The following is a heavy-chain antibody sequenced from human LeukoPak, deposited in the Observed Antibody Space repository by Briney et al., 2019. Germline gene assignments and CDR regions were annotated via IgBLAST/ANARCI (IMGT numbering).Heavy chain of an antibody. CDR2: ISSSGSYI. V-gene: IGHV3-21*01. J-gene: IGHJ4*02. D-gene: IGHD1-7*01. CDR1: GFTFSSYC. CDR3: ARAGGEWNLNYIED. Sequence: GGSLRLSCAASGFTFSSYCMNWVRQAPGKGLEWVSSISSSGSYIYNADAVKGRFTISRDNAKNTLFLQVNSLRAEDTAVYYCARAGGEWNLNYIEDWGQGTLVTVCS.